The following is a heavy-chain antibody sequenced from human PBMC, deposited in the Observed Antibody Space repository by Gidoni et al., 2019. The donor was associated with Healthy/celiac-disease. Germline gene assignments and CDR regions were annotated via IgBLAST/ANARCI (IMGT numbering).Heavy chain of an antibody. CDR1: GFTFDDYA. CDR2: ISWDGGST. J-gene: IGHJ4*02. Sequence: EVQLVESGGVVVQHGGSLRLSCAASGFTFDDYAMHWVRQAPGKGLEWVSLISWDGGSTYYADSVKGRFTISRYNSKNSLYLQMNSLRAEDTALYYCAKDPAPYYYDSSGPPDYWGQGTLVTVSS. CDR3: AKDPAPYYYDSSGPPDY. D-gene: IGHD3-22*01. V-gene: IGHV3-43D*03.